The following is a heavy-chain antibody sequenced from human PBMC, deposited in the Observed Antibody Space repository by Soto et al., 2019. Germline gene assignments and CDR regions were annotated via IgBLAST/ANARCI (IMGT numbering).Heavy chain of an antibody. CDR1: GGSSIAYY. V-gene: IGHV4-59*08. CDR3: ASRSGYSESYDY. Sequence: SETLSHTCTVSGGSSIAYYWSWIRQPPGKGLEWIGYVHYSGSTKYNPSLKSRVTISVDTSRNQFSLKLNSVTAADTAVYYCASRSGYSESYDYWGQGALVTVSS. CDR2: VHYSGST. J-gene: IGHJ4*02. D-gene: IGHD5-12*01.